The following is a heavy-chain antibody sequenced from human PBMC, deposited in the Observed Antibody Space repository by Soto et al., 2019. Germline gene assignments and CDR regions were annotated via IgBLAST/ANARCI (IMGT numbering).Heavy chain of an antibody. CDR2: ISSSSSYI. CDR1: GFTFSSYS. V-gene: IGHV3-21*04. D-gene: IGHD3-3*01. J-gene: IGHJ5*02. CDR3: AKDVTIFGVA. Sequence: NPGGSLRLSCAASGFTFSSYSMNWVRQAPGKGLEWVSSISSSSSYIYYADSVKGRFTISRDNAKNTLYLQMNSLRAEDTAVYYCAKDVTIFGVAWGQGTLVTVSS.